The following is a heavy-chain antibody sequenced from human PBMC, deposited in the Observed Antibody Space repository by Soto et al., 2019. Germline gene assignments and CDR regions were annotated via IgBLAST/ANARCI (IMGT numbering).Heavy chain of an antibody. CDR2: ISYDGSKK. CDR3: AKAYSGPFDI. V-gene: IGHV3-30*18. CDR1: GFTFSSYD. J-gene: IGHJ3*02. Sequence: PWWSLRLSCSASGFTFSSYDIHWVRQAPGKGLEWVAVISYDGSKKYYADSVKGQFTISRDNSKNTLYLQMNSLRAEDTAVYYCAKAYSGPFDIWGQGTMVTVSS. D-gene: IGHD1-26*01.